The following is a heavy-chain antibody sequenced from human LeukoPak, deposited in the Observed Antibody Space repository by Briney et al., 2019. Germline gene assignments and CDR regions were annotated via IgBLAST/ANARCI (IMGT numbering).Heavy chain of an antibody. CDR2: IYPGGSDT. Sequence: GESLKISCKGSGYSFTSYWIGWVRQMPGKGLEWMGIIYPGGSDTRYSPSFQGQVTISADKSISTAYLQWSSLKASDTAMYYCARHEHYDSSGYYYGYWGQGTLVTVSS. CDR1: GYSFTSYW. V-gene: IGHV5-51*01. D-gene: IGHD3-22*01. CDR3: ARHEHYDSSGYYYGY. J-gene: IGHJ4*02.